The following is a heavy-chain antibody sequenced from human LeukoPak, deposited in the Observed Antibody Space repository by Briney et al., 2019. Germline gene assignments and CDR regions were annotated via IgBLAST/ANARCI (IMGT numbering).Heavy chain of an antibody. CDR1: GFSFRSYS. Sequence: GGSLRLSCVASGFSFRSYSMNWVRQAPGKGLEWVSFISSSSTYIYYADSMKGRFTISRDNAKNSLFLQMNSLRGEDTAVYYCARIPYSSSLTDAFDIWGQGTMVTVYS. D-gene: IGHD6-6*01. CDR3: ARIPYSSSLTDAFDI. V-gene: IGHV3-21*01. J-gene: IGHJ3*02. CDR2: ISSSSTYI.